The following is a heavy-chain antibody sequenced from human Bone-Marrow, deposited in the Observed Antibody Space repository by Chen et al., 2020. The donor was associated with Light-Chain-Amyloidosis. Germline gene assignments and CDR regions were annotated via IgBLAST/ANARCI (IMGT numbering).Heavy chain of an antibody. J-gene: IGHJ4*02. V-gene: IGHV4-38-2*02. D-gene: IGHD6-13*01. CDR1: GYSISSGYY. Sequence: QVQLQESGPGLVKPSETLSLTCAVSGYSISSGYYWGWIRQPPGKGLEWIGSIYHSWSTYSNPSLKRRVTISIDTSKNQFSLKLSSGTAADTAVYYCARDRAASGDYFDYWGQGTLVTVSS. CDR3: ARDRAASGDYFDY. CDR2: IYHSWST.